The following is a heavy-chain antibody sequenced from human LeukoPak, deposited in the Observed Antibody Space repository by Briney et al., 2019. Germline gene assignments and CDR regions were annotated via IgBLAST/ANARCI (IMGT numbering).Heavy chain of an antibody. V-gene: IGHV3-9*01. D-gene: IGHD3-9*01. CDR2: ISWNSDSA. CDR1: GFKFDDYS. CDR3: AKATRYFDSFGYYFDY. J-gene: IGHJ4*02. Sequence: GRSLRLSCAASGFKFDDYSMHWVRKVPGKGLEWVAGISWNSDSAGYGDSVKGRFTISRDNAKTSLYLQMNSPIPEDTAFYYCAKATRYFDSFGYYFDYWGQGTLVAVSS.